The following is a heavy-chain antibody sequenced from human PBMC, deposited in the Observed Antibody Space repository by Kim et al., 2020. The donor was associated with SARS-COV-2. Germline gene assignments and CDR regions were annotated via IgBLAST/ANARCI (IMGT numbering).Heavy chain of an antibody. D-gene: IGHD1-20*01. CDR2: ITSSSSYI. CDR1: GFTFSSHS. Sequence: GGSLRLSCAASGFTFSSHSMNWVRQAPGKGLEWVSSITSSSSYIYYADSVKGRFTISRDNAKNSLYLQMNSLRAEDTAVYYCARETIKYPLCDYWGQGTLVTVSS. J-gene: IGHJ4*02. CDR3: ARETIKYPLCDY. V-gene: IGHV3-21*01.